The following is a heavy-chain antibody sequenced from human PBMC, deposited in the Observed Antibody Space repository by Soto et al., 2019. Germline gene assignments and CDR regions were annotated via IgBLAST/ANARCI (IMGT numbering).Heavy chain of an antibody. J-gene: IGHJ4*02. CDR1: ESTVSRDW. CDR2: TNQDGSEK. Sequence: EVHLVESGGGLVQTGGSLRLSCAISESTVSRDWMNWVRQAPGKGLEWVAHTNQDGSEKYYADSVKGRFTISRDNAKKSLYLQMNSLRAGDTAMYYCSGGVGDAFWGQGTLVTVSP. V-gene: IGHV3-7*01. CDR3: SGGVGDAF. D-gene: IGHD1-26*01.